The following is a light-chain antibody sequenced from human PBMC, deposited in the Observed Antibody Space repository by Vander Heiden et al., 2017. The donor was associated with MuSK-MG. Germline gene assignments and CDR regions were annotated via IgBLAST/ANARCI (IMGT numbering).Light chain of an antibody. CDR3: QQYYSLPAT. Sequence: DIVMTQSPDSLVVSLGERATVTCKSSQDVLYNSHNKNYLSWYQQKAGQPPKLLIRWASIRESGVPERFSGSGSGTDFTRTISSLQAEDVAVYYCQQYYSLPATFGQGTKVEIK. CDR2: WAS. J-gene: IGKJ2*01. CDR1: QDVLYNSHNKNY. V-gene: IGKV4-1*01.